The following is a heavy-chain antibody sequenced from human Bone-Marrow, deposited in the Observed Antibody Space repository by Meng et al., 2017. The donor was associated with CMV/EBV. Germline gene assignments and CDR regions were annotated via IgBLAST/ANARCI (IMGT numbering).Heavy chain of an antibody. V-gene: IGHV1-2*02. CDR2: INPNSGGT. D-gene: IGHD6-13*01. Sequence: ASVKVSCKASGYTFTGYYMHWVRQAPGQGLEWMGWINPNSGGTNYAQKFQGRVTMTRDTSISTAYMELSRLRSDDTAVYYCARSGLHIAARGNWFDPWGQGTLVTCYS. J-gene: IGHJ5*02. CDR1: GYTFTGYY. CDR3: ARSGLHIAARGNWFDP.